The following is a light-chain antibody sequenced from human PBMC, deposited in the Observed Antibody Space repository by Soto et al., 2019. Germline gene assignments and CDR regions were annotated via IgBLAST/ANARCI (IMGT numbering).Light chain of an antibody. Sequence: AIRMTQSPSSFSASTGDRVTITCRASQGISSYLAWYKQKPGKAPKLLIYAASTLHSGVPSRFSGSGSGTDSTLTISCLQSEDFATYYCQQYYSYPRTFGQGTKVEIK. CDR2: AAS. V-gene: IGKV1-8*01. CDR1: QGISSY. J-gene: IGKJ1*01. CDR3: QQYYSYPRT.